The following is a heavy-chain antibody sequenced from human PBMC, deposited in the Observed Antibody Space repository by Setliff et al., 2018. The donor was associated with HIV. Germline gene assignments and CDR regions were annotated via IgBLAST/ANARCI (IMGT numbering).Heavy chain of an antibody. CDR3: ASRVYYYDSSGYLREEGFDP. CDR1: GGSFSGYY. J-gene: IGHJ5*02. D-gene: IGHD3-22*01. CDR2: IHPSGRT. Sequence: SETLSLTCAVYGGSFSGYYWNWIRQPPGKGLEWIGEIHPSGRTNFNPSLKTRVTTSVDKSKNQFSLKLSSVTAADAAVYYCASRVYYYDSSGYLREEGFDPWGQGTLVTVSS. V-gene: IGHV4-34*01.